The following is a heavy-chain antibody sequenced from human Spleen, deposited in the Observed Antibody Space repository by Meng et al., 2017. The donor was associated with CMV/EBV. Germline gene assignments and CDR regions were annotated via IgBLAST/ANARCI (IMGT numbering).Heavy chain of an antibody. D-gene: IGHD2-15*01. CDR3: ARGYCSGGSCNAFDI. CDR1: GYTFTSYD. Sequence: ASVKVSCKASGYTFTSYDINWVRQATGQGLEWMGWMNPKTGNTGYAQKFQGRVTITRKTSITTAYMELSSLRSEDTAIYYCARGYCSGGSCNAFDIWGQGTMVTVSS. CDR2: MNPKTGNT. J-gene: IGHJ3*02. V-gene: IGHV1-8*03.